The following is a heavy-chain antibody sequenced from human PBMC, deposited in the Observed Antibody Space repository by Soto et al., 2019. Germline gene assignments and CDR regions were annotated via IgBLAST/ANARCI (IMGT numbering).Heavy chain of an antibody. CDR3: ARLPNGTTVTA. Sequence: EGQLVESGGGLVQPGGSLRLSCAASGFTFSSYSMNWVRQAPGKGLEWVSYITSSSDTIYYADSVKGRFTLSRDNAKNSLYLQMNSLGDEDTGVYYCARLPNGTTVTAWGQGTLVTVSS. J-gene: IGHJ4*02. CDR1: GFTFSSYS. V-gene: IGHV3-48*02. CDR2: ITSSSDTI. D-gene: IGHD4-17*01.